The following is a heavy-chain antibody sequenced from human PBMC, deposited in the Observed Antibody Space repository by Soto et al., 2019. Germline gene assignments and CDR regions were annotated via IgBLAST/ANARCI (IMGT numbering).Heavy chain of an antibody. Sequence: QVQLVESGGGVVQPGRSLRLSCAASGFTFSSYGMHWFLQAPGKGLEWVAVIWYDGSNKYYADSVKGRFTISRDHHKNTLYLQMNSLRAEDTAVYYCARDQGGYFDYWGQGALVTVSS. CDR1: GFTFSSYG. V-gene: IGHV3-33*01. D-gene: IGHD1-26*01. CDR2: IWYDGSNK. J-gene: IGHJ4*02. CDR3: ARDQGGYFDY.